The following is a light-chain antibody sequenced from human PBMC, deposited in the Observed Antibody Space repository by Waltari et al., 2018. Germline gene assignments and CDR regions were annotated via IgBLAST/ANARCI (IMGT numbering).Light chain of an antibody. CDR3: ATWDDSRRGPG. J-gene: IGLJ2*01. CDR1: SSNIGSNY. Sequence: QSALTQPPSTSATPGQRVTISCSGSSSNIGSNYVFWYQQFPGKAPKVIIARNDQRPSGVSERFSGSKSGTSASLVISGLRSEDEADYYCATWDDSRRGPGFGGGTKLTVL. CDR2: RND. V-gene: IGLV1-47*01.